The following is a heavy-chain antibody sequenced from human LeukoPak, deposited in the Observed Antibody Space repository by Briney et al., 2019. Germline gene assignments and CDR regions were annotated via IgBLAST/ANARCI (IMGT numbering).Heavy chain of an antibody. J-gene: IGHJ4*02. D-gene: IGHD6-19*01. V-gene: IGHV3-30*03. Sequence: GGSLRLSCAASGFTLSIYSMHWVRQAPGKGLEWVAVISYNGSNKYYADSVKGRFTISRDNSKNTLYLQMNSLRAEDTAVYYCASGAAIAVAGTFSDYWGQGTLVTVSS. CDR2: ISYNGSNK. CDR1: GFTLSIYS. CDR3: ASGAAIAVAGTFSDY.